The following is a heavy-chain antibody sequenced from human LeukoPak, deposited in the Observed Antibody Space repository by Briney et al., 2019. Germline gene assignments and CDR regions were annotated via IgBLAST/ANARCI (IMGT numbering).Heavy chain of an antibody. CDR2: ISSSSSYI. V-gene: IGHV3-21*01. CDR1: GFTFSSYS. CDR3: ARDSEWELLYRDYYYYGMDV. Sequence: GGSPRLSCAASGFTFSSYSMNWVRQAPGKGLEWVSSISSSSSYIYYADSVKGRFTISRDNAKNSLYLQMNSLRAEDTAVYYCARDSEWELLYRDYYYYGMDVWGQGTTVTVSS. J-gene: IGHJ6*02. D-gene: IGHD1-26*01.